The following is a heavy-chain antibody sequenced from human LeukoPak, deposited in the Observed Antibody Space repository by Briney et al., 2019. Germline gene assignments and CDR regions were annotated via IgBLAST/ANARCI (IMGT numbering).Heavy chain of an antibody. D-gene: IGHD4-23*01. CDR1: GYTFTSYN. Sequence: ASLKLSCKASGYTFTSYNIHWVRQAPGQGRGLKGWISPNSSGTNYAHYVQGWVTMTRDTSNSTTYLELIRLKSEDTAVYYCAREFNGGCHPYCMDVWGQGTTVTVSS. CDR2: ISPNSSGT. CDR3: AREFNGGCHPYCMDV. J-gene: IGHJ6*02. V-gene: IGHV1-2*04.